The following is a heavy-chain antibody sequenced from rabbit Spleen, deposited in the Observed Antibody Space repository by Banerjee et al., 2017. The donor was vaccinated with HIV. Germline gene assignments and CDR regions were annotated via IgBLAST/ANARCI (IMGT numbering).Heavy chain of an antibody. CDR1: GVSFSGEW. CDR2: IYTGSSGST. Sequence: EQLEESGGGLVKPEGSLTLTCKASGVSFSGEWMSWVRQAPGKGLEWIGWIYTGSSGSTYYATWAKGRFTISKTSSTTVDLKMTSLTAADTATYFCAKNPNIGSFNLWGPGTLVTVS. V-gene: IGHV1S45*01. D-gene: IGHD3-1*01. J-gene: IGHJ4*01. CDR3: AKNPNIGSFNL.